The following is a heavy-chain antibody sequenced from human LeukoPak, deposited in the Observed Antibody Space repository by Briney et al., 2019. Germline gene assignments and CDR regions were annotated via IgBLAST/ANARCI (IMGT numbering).Heavy chain of an antibody. D-gene: IGHD2-15*01. Sequence: GSSVKVSCKASGYAFTSYDINWERQAPGQGPERMGWMNPKSGNTGYAQEIQGRLTMTRDPSITTAYMELSRLSSEAAAVSYCARGYCSGGDCYDYYYHGLDVWGQGTTVTVSS. J-gene: IGHJ6*02. CDR2: MNPKSGNT. CDR3: ARGYCSGGDCYDYYYHGLDV. CDR1: GYAFTSYD. V-gene: IGHV1-8*01.